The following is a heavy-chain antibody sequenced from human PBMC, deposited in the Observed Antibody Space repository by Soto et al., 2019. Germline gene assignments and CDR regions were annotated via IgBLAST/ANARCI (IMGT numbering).Heavy chain of an antibody. D-gene: IGHD2-21*02. V-gene: IGHV4-39*01. CDR3: ARDNCGGDCDTGSYYYGMDV. CDR2: IYYSGST. Sequence: QLQLQESGPGLVKPSETLSLTCTVSGGSISSSSYYWGWIRQPPGKGLEWIGSIYYSGSTYYNPSFKSRVTISVDTSMNQFSRKLSSVPAADTAVYYCARDNCGGDCDTGSYYYGMDVWGQGTTVTVSS. J-gene: IGHJ6*02. CDR1: GGSISSSSYY.